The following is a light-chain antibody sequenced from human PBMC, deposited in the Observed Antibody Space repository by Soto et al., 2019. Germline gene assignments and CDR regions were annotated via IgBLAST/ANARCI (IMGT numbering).Light chain of an antibody. J-gene: IGLJ1*01. CDR3: SSYTSSSTPLYV. CDR2: DVS. CDR1: SSDVGGYNY. V-gene: IGLV2-14*01. Sequence: QSVLTQPASVSGSPGQSITIPCTGTSSDVGGYNYVSWYQQHPGNAPKLMIYDVSNRPSGVSNRFSGSKSDNTASLTISGPQAEDEADYYCSSYTSSSTPLYVFGTGTKLTV.